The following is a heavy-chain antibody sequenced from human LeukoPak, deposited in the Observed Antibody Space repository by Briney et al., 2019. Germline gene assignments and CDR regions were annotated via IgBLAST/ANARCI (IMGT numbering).Heavy chain of an antibody. V-gene: IGHV4-39*01. Sequence: PSETLSLTCTVSGGSLSSSSYYWGWIRQPPGKGLEWIGSIYYSGSTYYNPSLKSRVTISVDTSKNQFSLKLSTVTAAETAVYYCARVLQNGYKQNWFDPWGQGTLVTVSS. CDR1: GGSLSSSSYY. D-gene: IGHD5-24*01. CDR3: ARVLQNGYKQNWFDP. J-gene: IGHJ5*02. CDR2: IYYSGST.